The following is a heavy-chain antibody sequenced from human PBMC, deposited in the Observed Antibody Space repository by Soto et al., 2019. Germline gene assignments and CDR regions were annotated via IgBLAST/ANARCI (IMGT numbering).Heavy chain of an antibody. Sequence: AKMKVSCKASGYNYTNYGISWVRQAPGQGLQWMGWISGYNGNTHDAHKFQGRVTLTTDTSTATAYIELRSLRSDDTAVYYCARDIVVGTPAIPFPFDP. CDR1: GYNYTNYG. V-gene: IGHV1-18*04. J-gene: IGHJ5*02. CDR3: ARDIVVGTPAIPFPFDP. D-gene: IGHD2-2*02. CDR2: ISGYNGNT.